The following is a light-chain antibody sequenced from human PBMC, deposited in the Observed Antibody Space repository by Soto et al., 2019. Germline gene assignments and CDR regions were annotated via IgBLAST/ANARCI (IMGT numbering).Light chain of an antibody. CDR2: GAS. J-gene: IGKJ1*01. Sequence: TQSPGTLSLSPGERATLSCRASQSVSSNYLAWYQQKPGQAPRLLIYGASTRATGIPARFSGSGSGTEFTLTISSLQSEDFAVYYCQQYNNWPPSVTFGQGTKVDNK. V-gene: IGKV3-15*01. CDR3: QQYNNWPPSVT. CDR1: QSVSSN.